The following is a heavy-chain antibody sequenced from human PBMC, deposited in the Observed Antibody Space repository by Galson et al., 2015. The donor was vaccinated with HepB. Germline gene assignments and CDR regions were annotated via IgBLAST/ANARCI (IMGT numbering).Heavy chain of an antibody. CDR3: ARKRSSRFKKIIAAAGIVYFDY. CDR1: GGSFSGYY. J-gene: IGHJ4*02. CDR2: INHSGST. D-gene: IGHD6-13*01. V-gene: IGHV4-34*01. Sequence: LSLTCAVYGGSFSGYYWSWIRQPPGKGLEWIGEINHSGSTNYNPSLKSRVTISVDTSKNQFSLKLSSVTAADTAVYYCARKRSSRFKKIIAAAGIVYFDYWGQGTLVTVSS.